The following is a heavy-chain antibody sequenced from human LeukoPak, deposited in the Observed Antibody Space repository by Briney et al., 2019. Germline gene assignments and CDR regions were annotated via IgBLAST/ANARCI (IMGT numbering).Heavy chain of an antibody. V-gene: IGHV1-69*01. CDR2: IIPIFGTA. J-gene: IGHJ5*02. CDR3: ARDPIKDFWSGYYPNWFDP. Sequence: ASVKVSCKASGGTFSSYAISWVRQAPGQGLEWMGGIIPIFGTANYAQKFQGRVTITADESTSTAYMELSSLRSDDTAVYYCARDPIKDFWSGYYPNWFDPWGQGTLVTVSS. CDR1: GGTFSSYA. D-gene: IGHD3-3*01.